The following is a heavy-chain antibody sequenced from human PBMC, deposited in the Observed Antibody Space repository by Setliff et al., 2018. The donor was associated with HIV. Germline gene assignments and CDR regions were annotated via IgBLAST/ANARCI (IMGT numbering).Heavy chain of an antibody. CDR1: GFTLKNTW. J-gene: IGHJ3*01. Sequence: GGSLRLSCSASGFTLKNTWMHWVRQAPGKGLMWVARVDTDGSGTSYADSVKGRFTISRDNAKNTLYLQMNTLRVEDTAVYYCATVFEVWGQGTMVTVSS. CDR2: VDTDGSGT. CDR3: ATVFEV. V-gene: IGHV3-74*01.